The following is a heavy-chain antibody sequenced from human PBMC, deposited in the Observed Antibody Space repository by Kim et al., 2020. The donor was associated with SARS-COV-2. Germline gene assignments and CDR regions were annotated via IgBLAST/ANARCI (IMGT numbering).Heavy chain of an antibody. CDR3: ALVPGTTLAFWDAFD. D-gene: IGHD1-1*01. V-gene: IGHV3-73*01. Sequence: GGSLRLSCAASGFTFSDSAMHWVRQASGKGLEWVGRIRSKANGFATAYAASVKGRFTISRDDSKNTAYLQMNSLKTEDAAVYYCALVPGTTLAFWDAFD. J-gene: IGHJ3*02. CDR1: GFTFSDSA. CDR2: IRSKANGFAT.